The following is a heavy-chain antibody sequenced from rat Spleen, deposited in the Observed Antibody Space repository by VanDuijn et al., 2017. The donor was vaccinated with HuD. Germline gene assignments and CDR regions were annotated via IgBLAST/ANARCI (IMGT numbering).Heavy chain of an antibody. V-gene: IGHV5-22*01. CDR3: ARHVGYFDY. J-gene: IGHJ2*01. CDR1: GFTFGDYF. CDR2: ISYEGSTT. D-gene: IGHD1-12*01. Sequence: EVQLVESGGGLVQPGRSLNLSCTASGFTFGDYFMAWVRQAPRKGLEWVASISYEGSTTYYGDSVKGRFTISRDTAKSTLYLQMNSLRSEDTATYYCARHVGYFDYWGQGVMVTVSS.